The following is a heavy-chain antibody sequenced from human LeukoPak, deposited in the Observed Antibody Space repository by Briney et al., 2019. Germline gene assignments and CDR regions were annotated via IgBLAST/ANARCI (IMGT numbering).Heavy chain of an antibody. V-gene: IGHV1-18*04. D-gene: IGHD3-16*01. CDR1: GYTFTSYG. Sequence: ASVKVSCKASGYTFTSYGISWVRQAPGQGLEWMGWISAYNGNTNYAQKFQGRVTMTRDTSISTAYMELSRLRSDDTAVYYCARKVGSPIMGIGYWGQGTLVTVSS. J-gene: IGHJ4*02. CDR2: ISAYNGNT. CDR3: ARKVGSPIMGIGY.